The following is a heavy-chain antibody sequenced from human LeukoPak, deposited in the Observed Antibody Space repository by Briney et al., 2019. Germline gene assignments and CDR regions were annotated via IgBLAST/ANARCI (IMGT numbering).Heavy chain of an antibody. D-gene: IGHD1-7*01. Sequence: PGRSLRLSCAASEFTFSSYGMPWVRQAPGKGLEWVAVIWYDGSNKFYADSVKGRFTISRDNSKNTLYLQMNSLRAEDTAVHYCARDKARTGTSFDYWGQGTLVTVSS. CDR1: EFTFSSYG. CDR2: IWYDGSNK. J-gene: IGHJ4*02. CDR3: ARDKARTGTSFDY. V-gene: IGHV3-33*01.